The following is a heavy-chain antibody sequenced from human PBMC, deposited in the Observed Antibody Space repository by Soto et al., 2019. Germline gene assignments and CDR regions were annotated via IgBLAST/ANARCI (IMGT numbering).Heavy chain of an antibody. V-gene: IGHV3-23*01. CDR1: GFTFRSFA. CDR2: LTGSGLST. CDR3: ARTFWVANRGYFDP. D-gene: IGHD6-25*01. J-gene: IGHJ5*02. Sequence: LRLSCSASGFTFRSFAMTWVRQAPGKGLDWVASLTGSGLSTFYADSVKGRFTVSRDNSNNTLYLLMTSLRAEDTAVYYCARTFWVANRGYFDPWGQGTRVTVSS.